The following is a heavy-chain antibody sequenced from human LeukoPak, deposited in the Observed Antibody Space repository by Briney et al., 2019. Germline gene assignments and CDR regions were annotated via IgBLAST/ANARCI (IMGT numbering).Heavy chain of an antibody. CDR2: INHSGST. CDR1: GGSFSGYY. CDR3: AREPRYDFWSGYYSPRTDAFDI. J-gene: IGHJ3*02. D-gene: IGHD3-3*01. V-gene: IGHV4-34*01. Sequence: SETLSLTCAVYGGSFSGYYWSWIRQPPGKGLEWTGEINHSGSTNYNPSLKSRVTISVDTSKNQFSLKLSSVTAADTAVYYCAREPRYDFWSGYYSPRTDAFDIWGQGTMVTVSS.